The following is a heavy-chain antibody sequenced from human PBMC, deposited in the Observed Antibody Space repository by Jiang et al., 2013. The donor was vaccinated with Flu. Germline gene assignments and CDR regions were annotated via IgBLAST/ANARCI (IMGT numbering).Heavy chain of an antibody. D-gene: IGHD3-10*01. V-gene: IGHV5-51*01. CDR2: IYPGDSDT. CDR1: GYSFTSFY. Sequence: AEVKKPGESLKISCKGSGYSFTSFYIAWVRQLPGKGLEWMGIIYPGDSDTTYSPSFQGQVTISADKSISTAYLQWSSLKASDTAMYFCASPRGYNYGPFDFWGQGTLVTVSS. CDR3: ASPRGYNYGPFDF. J-gene: IGHJ4*02.